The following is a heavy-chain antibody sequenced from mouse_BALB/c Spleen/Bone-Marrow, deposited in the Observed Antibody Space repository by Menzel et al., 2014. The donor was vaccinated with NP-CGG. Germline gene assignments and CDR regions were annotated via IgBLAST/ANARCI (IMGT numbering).Heavy chain of an antibody. CDR1: GFDFSRYW. CDR2: INPDSSTI. CDR3: ARLGYYGGFAY. J-gene: IGHJ3*01. Sequence: DVKLQESGGGLVQPGGSLKLSCAASGFDFSRYWMSWVRQAPGKGLEWIGEINPDSSTINYTPSLKDKFIISRDNAKKTLYLQMGKVRSEDTALYYCARLGYYGGFAYWGQGTLVTVSA. V-gene: IGHV4-1*02. D-gene: IGHD2-3*01.